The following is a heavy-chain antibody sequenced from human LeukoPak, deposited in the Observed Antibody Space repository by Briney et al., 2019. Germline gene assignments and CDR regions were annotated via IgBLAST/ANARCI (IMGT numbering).Heavy chain of an antibody. CDR1: GYPFTGYY. V-gene: IGHV1-2*02. D-gene: IGHD2-2*01. Sequence: ASVKVSCNASGYPFTGYYLHWVRQAPGQGLGWMGWINPNSGFTNYAQKFQGRVTRTRDTSISTAYMELSRLRSDDTAVYYCARLADCSSSSCRSFDYWGQGTLVTVSS. J-gene: IGHJ4*02. CDR3: ARLADCSSSSCRSFDY. CDR2: INPNSGFT.